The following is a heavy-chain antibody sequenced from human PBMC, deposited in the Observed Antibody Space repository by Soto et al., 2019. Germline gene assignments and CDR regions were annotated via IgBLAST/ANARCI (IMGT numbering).Heavy chain of an antibody. Sequence: VQLVESGGGLVKPGGSLRLSCAASGFTFGDYYMSWIRQAPGKGLEWVSYIRSSGSSTYYVDSVKGRFTISRDNAKTSLYLQMDSLGAEYTAVYYCARAAADRPAAWYWGQGALVTVSS. CDR3: ARAAADRPAAWY. CDR1: GFTFGDYY. J-gene: IGHJ4*02. D-gene: IGHD6-25*01. CDR2: IRSSGSST. V-gene: IGHV3-11*01.